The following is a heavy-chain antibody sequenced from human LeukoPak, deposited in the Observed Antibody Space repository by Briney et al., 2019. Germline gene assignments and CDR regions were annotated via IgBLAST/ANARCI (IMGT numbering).Heavy chain of an antibody. CDR2: TYYRSKWHN. V-gene: IGHV6-1*01. Sequence: SQTLSLTCAISGDXVSSNGAGWNWIRQSPSRGLEWLGRTYYRSKWHNDYAVSVKSRITIKPDTSKNQFSLQLNSVTPEDTAVYYCARIVGGQVDCWGQGTLVTVSP. CDR1: GDXVSSNGAG. D-gene: IGHD3-22*01. CDR3: ARIVGGQVDC. J-gene: IGHJ4*02.